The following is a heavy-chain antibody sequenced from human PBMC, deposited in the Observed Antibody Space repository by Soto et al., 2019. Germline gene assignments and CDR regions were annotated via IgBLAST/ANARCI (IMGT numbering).Heavy chain of an antibody. J-gene: IGHJ6*02. Sequence: GASVKVSCKASGYTFTSYYMHWVRQAPGQGLEWMGIINPSGGSTSYAQKFQGRVTMTRDTSTSTVYMELSSLRSEDTAVYYCARDDFLEWSYHYYYYGMDVWGQGTTVTVSS. CDR2: INPSGGST. CDR1: GYTFTSYY. V-gene: IGHV1-46*01. CDR3: ARDDFLEWSYHYYYYGMDV. D-gene: IGHD3-3*01.